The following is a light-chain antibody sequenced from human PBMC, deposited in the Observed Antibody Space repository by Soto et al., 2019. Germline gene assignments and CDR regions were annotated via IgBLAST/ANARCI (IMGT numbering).Light chain of an antibody. V-gene: IGLV2-18*02. CDR1: SSDVGGYNR. CDR2: DVS. Sequence: QSVLTQPPSVSGSPGQSVTISCTGTSSDVGGYNRVSWYQQPPGKAPKLLIYDVSTRPSGGSTRFSGSKSGNTASLTISGLQAEDEADYYCTSYATGSAYVFGPGTKLTVL. CDR3: TSYATGSAYV. J-gene: IGLJ1*01.